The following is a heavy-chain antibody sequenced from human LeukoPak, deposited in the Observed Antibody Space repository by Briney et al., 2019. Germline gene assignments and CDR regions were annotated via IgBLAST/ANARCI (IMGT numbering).Heavy chain of an antibody. CDR3: ARRRRLGDFPHYYYMDV. J-gene: IGHJ6*03. Sequence: GGSLRLSCAASGFPFDDYGMTWVRQAPGKGLEWVSDSNWNGARTGYADSVKGRFTISRDNAKNSLYLQMNSLTAEDTALYYCARRRRLGDFPHYYYMDVWGKGTTVTVSS. V-gene: IGHV3-20*04. CDR2: SNWNGART. D-gene: IGHD3-16*01. CDR1: GFPFDDYG.